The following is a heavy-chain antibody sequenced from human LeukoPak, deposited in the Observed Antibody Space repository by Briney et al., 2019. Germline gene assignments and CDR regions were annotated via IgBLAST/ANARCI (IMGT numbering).Heavy chain of an antibody. CDR2: IYYSRST. CDR1: GGSISSSSYY. V-gene: IGHV4-39*01. Sequence: PSETLSLTCSVSGGSISSSSYYWGWIRQPPGKGLEWIGSIYYSRSTYYNPSLKRRVTISVDTSKNQFSLKLSSVTAADTAVYYCARHEVFRMIVVASFDIWGQGTMVTVTS. J-gene: IGHJ3*02. D-gene: IGHD3-22*01. CDR3: ARHEVFRMIVVASFDI.